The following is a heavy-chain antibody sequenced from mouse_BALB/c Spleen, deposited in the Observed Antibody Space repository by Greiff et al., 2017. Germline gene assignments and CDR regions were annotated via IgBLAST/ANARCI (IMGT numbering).Heavy chain of an antibody. CDR1: GYTFTDYN. V-gene: IGHV1-18*01. CDR3: ARKGNRYDKRDFDY. D-gene: IGHD2-14*01. Sequence: EVQLQQSGPELVKPGASVKIPCKASGYTFTDYNMDWVKQSHGKSLEWIGDMNPNNGGTIYNQKFKGKTTLTVDKSSSTAYMGPCSLTSEDTAVYYSARKGNRYDKRDFDYWGQGTTLTVSS. J-gene: IGHJ2*01. CDR2: MNPNNGGT.